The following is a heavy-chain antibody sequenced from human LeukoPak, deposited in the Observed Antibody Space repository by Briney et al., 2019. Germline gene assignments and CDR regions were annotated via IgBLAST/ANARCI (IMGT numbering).Heavy chain of an antibody. Sequence: GGSLRLSCAASGFTFSSYAMSWVRQAPGKGLEWVSAISGSGGSTYYADSVKGRFTISRDNAKNSLYLQMNSLRAEDTALYYCAKAGWAAAAPYYFDYWGQGTLVTVSS. D-gene: IGHD6-13*01. V-gene: IGHV3-23*01. J-gene: IGHJ4*02. CDR2: ISGSGGST. CDR3: AKAGWAAAAPYYFDY. CDR1: GFTFSSYA.